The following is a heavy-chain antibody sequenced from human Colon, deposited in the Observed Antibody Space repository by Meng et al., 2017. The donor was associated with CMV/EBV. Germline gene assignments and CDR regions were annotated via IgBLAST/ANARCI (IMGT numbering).Heavy chain of an antibody. Sequence: GESLKISCAASGFTFDDYGMSWVRQAPGKGLEWVSGINWNGGSTGYADSVKGRFTISRDNAKDSLYLQMNSLRAEDTAVYYCARGRLAAAANRYYYYGVDVWGQGTTVTVSS. CDR3: ARGRLAAAANRYYYYGVDV. J-gene: IGHJ6*02. D-gene: IGHD6-13*01. CDR1: GFTFDDYG. CDR2: INWNGGST. V-gene: IGHV3-20*04.